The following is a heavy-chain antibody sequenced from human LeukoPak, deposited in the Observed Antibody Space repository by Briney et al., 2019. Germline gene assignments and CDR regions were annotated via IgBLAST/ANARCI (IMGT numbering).Heavy chain of an antibody. CDR3: AKDWHILTGRNCFDP. CDR1: GYTFTNYG. Sequence: GASVKVSCKASGYTFTNYGITWVRQAPGQGLEWMGLVSSYNGDTNYAQKFQGRVTMSTDTSTSTAYMELRSLTFDDTAIYYCAKDWHILTGRNCFDPWGQGTLVTVSS. D-gene: IGHD3-9*01. J-gene: IGHJ5*02. V-gene: IGHV1-18*01. CDR2: VSSYNGDT.